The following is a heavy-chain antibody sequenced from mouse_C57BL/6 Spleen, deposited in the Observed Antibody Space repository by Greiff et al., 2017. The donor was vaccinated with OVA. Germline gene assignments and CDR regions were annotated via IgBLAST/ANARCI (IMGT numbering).Heavy chain of an antibody. CDR3: ARHGDYGYYFDY. J-gene: IGHJ2*01. D-gene: IGHD2-4*01. CDR1: GFTFSSYT. V-gene: IGHV5-9*01. CDR2: ISGGGGNT. Sequence: EVQVVESGGGLVKPGGSLKLSCAASGFTFSSYTMSWVRQTPEKRLEWVATISGGGGNTYYPDSVKGRFTISRDNAKNTLYLQMSSLRSEDTALYYCARHGDYGYYFDYWGQGTTLTVSS.